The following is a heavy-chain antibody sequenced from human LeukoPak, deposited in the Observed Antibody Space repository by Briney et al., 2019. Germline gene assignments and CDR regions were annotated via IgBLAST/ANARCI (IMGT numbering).Heavy chain of an antibody. Sequence: PGESLRLSCAASGSTFSSYGMHWVRQTPGKGLEWVAVISDDGSNKYYADSVKGRFTISRDNSKNTLYLQMNSLGAEDTAVYYCAKDGDQTGTTYFDYWGQGTLVTVSS. D-gene: IGHD1-1*01. V-gene: IGHV3-30*18. CDR2: ISDDGSNK. CDR1: GSTFSSYG. CDR3: AKDGDQTGTTYFDY. J-gene: IGHJ4*02.